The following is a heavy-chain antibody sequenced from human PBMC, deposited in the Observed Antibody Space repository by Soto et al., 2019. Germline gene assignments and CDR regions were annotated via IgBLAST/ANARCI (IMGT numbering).Heavy chain of an antibody. CDR3: ARRGSVNIVATTRQGYYYYYMDV. CDR2: ISSSGSTI. V-gene: IGHV3-11*01. D-gene: IGHD5-12*01. Sequence: GGSLRLSCAASGFTFSDYYMSWIRQAPGKGLEWVSYISSSGSTIYYADSVKGRFTISRDNAKNSLYLQMNSLGAEDTAVYYCARRGSVNIVATTRQGYYYYYMDVWGKGTTVTVSS. CDR1: GFTFSDYY. J-gene: IGHJ6*03.